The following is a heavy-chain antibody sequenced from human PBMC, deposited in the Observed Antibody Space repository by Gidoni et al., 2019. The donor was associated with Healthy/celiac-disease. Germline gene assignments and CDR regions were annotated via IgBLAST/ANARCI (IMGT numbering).Heavy chain of an antibody. Sequence: EVQLVESGGGLVQPGRSLRLSCAASGFTFDDYAMTWVRQAPGKGLEWVSGISWNSGSIGYADSVKGRFTISRDNAKNSLYLQMNSLRAEDTALYYCAKAGYSSSWYAYWGQGTLVTVSS. D-gene: IGHD6-13*01. CDR3: AKAGYSSSWYAY. V-gene: IGHV3-9*01. CDR2: ISWNSGSI. J-gene: IGHJ4*02. CDR1: GFTFDDYA.